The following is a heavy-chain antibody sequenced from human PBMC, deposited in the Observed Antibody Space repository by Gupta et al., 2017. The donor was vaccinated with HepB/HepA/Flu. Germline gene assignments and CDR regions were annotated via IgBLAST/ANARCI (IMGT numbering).Heavy chain of an antibody. D-gene: IGHD2-2*01. CDR3: AADGYCSSTHCYWGHPMPYYYYYYYMDV. J-gene: IGHJ6*03. CDR1: GFTFTSSA. CDR2: IVVGRGNT. Sequence: KASGFTFTSSAVQWVRQARGQRLEWIGWIVVGRGNTNYAQKFQERVTITRDMSTSTAYMELSSLRSEDTAVYYCAADGYCSSTHCYWGHPMPYYYYYYYMDVWGKGTTVTVSS. V-gene: IGHV1-58*01.